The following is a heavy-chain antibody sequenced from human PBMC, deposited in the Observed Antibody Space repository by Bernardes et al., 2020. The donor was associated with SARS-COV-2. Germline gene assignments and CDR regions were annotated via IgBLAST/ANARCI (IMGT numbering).Heavy chain of an antibody. Sequence: GGSLRLSCEVSGFTLRMYAMSWVRQAPGKGLEWVSTLSSSGNMTYYADSVKGRFTISRDTSKKTLYLHMNSLRAEDTAIYYCAKRRRHLDYWGLGTLVTVSS. CDR3: AKRRRHLDY. CDR2: LSSSGNMT. V-gene: IGHV3-23*01. CDR1: GFTLRMYA. J-gene: IGHJ4*02. D-gene: IGHD1-1*01.